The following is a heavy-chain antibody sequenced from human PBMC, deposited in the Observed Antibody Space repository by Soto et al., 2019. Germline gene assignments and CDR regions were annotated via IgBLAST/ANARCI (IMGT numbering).Heavy chain of an antibody. D-gene: IGHD2-21*02. CDR1: GESISSSSYY. J-gene: IGHJ4*02. CDR3: ARQRTTVVTQAYFDH. CDR2: IYYSGRT. Sequence: SETLSLTCIVSGESISSSSYYWGGIRQPPGKGLEWIGSIYYSGRTYYNPSFKSRVTISIDTSKNQFSLKLSSVTATDTAVYYCARQRTTVVTQAYFDHWGQGALVTVSS. V-gene: IGHV4-39*01.